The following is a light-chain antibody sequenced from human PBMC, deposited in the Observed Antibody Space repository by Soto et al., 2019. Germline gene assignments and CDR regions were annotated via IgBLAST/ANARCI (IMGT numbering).Light chain of an antibody. J-gene: IGLJ2*01. CDR3: AAWDDSLSAVV. CDR1: SSNIGSNY. Sequence: QAVVTQPPSASGTPGQRVTSSCSGSSSNIGSNYVYWYQQLPGTAPKLLIYRHNLQPSGVPDRFSGSKSGTSASLAISGLRSEDEADYYCAAWDDSLSAVVCGGGTKLPVL. V-gene: IGLV1-47*01. CDR2: RHN.